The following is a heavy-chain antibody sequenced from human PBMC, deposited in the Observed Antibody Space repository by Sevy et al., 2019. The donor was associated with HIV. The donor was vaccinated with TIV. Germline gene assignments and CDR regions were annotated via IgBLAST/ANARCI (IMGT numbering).Heavy chain of an antibody. CDR1: GFNFRTYS. CDR3: ARDFTIFGVVSGIDY. Sequence: SLRLSCAASGFNFRTYSMNWVRQAPGKGLEWLSSISDDSRYIYYSDSVKGRFTISRANAKNLLFLQMNNLRVEDTAIYYCARDFTIFGVVSGIDYWCQGNLVTVSS. J-gene: IGHJ4*01. D-gene: IGHD3-3*01. CDR2: ISDDSRYI. V-gene: IGHV3-21*04.